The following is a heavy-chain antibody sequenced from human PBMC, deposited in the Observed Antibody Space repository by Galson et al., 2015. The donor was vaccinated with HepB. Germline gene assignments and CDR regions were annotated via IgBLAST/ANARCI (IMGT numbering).Heavy chain of an antibody. Sequence: SLRLSCAASGFTFSSYALSWLRQAPGKGLEWVSAISGSGGSAFYADSVKGRFTISRDNSKNTLYLQMNSVRAEDTAVYYCAKTAVAGTLDYYYGVDVWGQGTTVTVSS. V-gene: IGHV3-23*01. CDR3: AKTAVAGTLDYYYGVDV. J-gene: IGHJ6*02. D-gene: IGHD6-19*01. CDR2: ISGSGGSA. CDR1: GFTFSSYA.